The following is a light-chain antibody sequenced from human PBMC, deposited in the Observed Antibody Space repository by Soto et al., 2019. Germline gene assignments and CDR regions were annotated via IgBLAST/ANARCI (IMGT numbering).Light chain of an antibody. Sequence: QSALTQPPSASGSPGQSVTISCTGTSSDVGAYKYVSWYQQYPGKAPKLMIYEVSKRPSGVPDRFSGSKSGNTASLTVSGLQAEDEADYYCTSYVGSNIWVFGGGTTLPVL. J-gene: IGLJ3*02. CDR2: EVS. CDR3: TSYVGSNIWV. CDR1: SSDVGAYKY. V-gene: IGLV2-8*01.